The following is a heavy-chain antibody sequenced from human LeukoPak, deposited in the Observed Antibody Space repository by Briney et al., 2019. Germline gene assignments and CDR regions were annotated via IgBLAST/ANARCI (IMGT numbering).Heavy chain of an antibody. CDR3: AKDSAIAEVPVTTSFDL. V-gene: IGHV3-74*01. CDR1: GFTFSTYC. CDR2: INGGGSST. J-gene: IGHJ2*01. Sequence: PGGSLRLSCAASGFTFSTYCMHWVRQAPGKGLVWVSRINGGGSSTYYADSVKGRFTISRDNSKNTLYLQMNSLRAEDTAVYYCAKDSAIAEVPVTTSFDLWGRGNLVSVSP. D-gene: IGHD4-17*01.